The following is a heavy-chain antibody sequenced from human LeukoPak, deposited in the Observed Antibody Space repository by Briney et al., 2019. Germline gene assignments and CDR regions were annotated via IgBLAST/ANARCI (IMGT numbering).Heavy chain of an antibody. V-gene: IGHV3-23*01. Sequence: ETLSLTCTVSGYSISSGYYWGWIRPAPGKGLEWVSAISGSGGSTHYADSVKGRFTISRDNSKNTLYLQMNNLRGDDTALYYCAKRIEADYWGQGTLVTVSS. CDR2: ISGSGGST. J-gene: IGHJ4*02. CDR1: GYSISSGYY. CDR3: AKRIEADY.